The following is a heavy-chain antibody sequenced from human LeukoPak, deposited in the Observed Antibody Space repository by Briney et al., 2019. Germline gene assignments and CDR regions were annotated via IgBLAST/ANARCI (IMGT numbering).Heavy chain of an antibody. CDR1: GFTFSSYG. CDR3: AKVAGYSYGNPFDY. V-gene: IGHV3-23*01. J-gene: IGHJ4*02. Sequence: PGGSLRLSCAASGFTFSSYGVSWVRQAPEKGLEWVSAISGSGSSTYYADSVKGRFTISRDNSKNTLYLQMNSLRAEDTAVYYCAKVAGYSYGNPFDYWGQGTLVTVSS. D-gene: IGHD5-18*01. CDR2: ISGSGSST.